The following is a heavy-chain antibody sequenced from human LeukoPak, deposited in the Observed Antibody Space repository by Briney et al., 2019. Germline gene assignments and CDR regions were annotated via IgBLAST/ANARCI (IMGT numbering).Heavy chain of an antibody. V-gene: IGHV3-64D*09. CDR2: ISGNGGST. J-gene: IGHJ4*02. CDR1: GFTFSRYP. D-gene: IGHD3-3*01. CDR3: VKAQYDFWSGLDY. Sequence: GGSLRLSCSASGFTFSRYPMHWVRQAPGKGLEYVSAISGNGGSTYYADSVKGRFTISRDNSKNTLYLQMSSLRTEDTAIYYCVKAQYDFWSGLDYWGQGTLVAVSS.